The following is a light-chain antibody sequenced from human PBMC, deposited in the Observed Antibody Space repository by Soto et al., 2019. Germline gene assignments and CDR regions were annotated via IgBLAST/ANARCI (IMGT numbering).Light chain of an antibody. CDR1: QSVSTN. CDR3: QQYNNWWT. V-gene: IGKV3-15*01. CDR2: GAS. Sequence: EIVMTQSPATLSVSPGETTTLSCRASQSVSTNLAWYQQKPGQAPRLLIYGASTRATGIPARFSGSGSGTEFTLTIKSLQSEDLEVYYCQQYNNWWTFGQGTKVEIK. J-gene: IGKJ1*01.